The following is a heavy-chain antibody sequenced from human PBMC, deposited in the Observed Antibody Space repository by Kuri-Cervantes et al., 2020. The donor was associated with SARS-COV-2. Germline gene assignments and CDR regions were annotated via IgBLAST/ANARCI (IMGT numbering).Heavy chain of an antibody. CDR2: IIPIFGTA. CDR3: ARSVREYDFWSGYPNWFDP. Sequence: SVKVSCKASGGTFSSYAISWVRQAPGQGLEWMGGIIPIFGTANYAQKFQGRVTITTDESTSTACMELSSLRSDDTAVYYCARSVREYDFWSGYPNWFDPWGQGTLVTVSS. CDR1: GGTFSSYA. D-gene: IGHD3-3*01. V-gene: IGHV1-69*05. J-gene: IGHJ5*02.